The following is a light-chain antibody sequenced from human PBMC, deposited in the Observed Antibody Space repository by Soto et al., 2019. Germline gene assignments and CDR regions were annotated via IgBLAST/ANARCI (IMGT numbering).Light chain of an antibody. J-gene: IGKJ5*01. CDR1: QGIRNY. CDR2: IAS. Sequence: DIQLTQSPSFLSASLGDRVTITCGASQGIRNYLAWYQQKPGRAPKLLMYIASTLQTGVPSRFSGSQYGTEFNLTISSLQTEDFATYYCQQVNNYPITFGQGTRLEIK. CDR3: QQVNNYPIT. V-gene: IGKV1-9*01.